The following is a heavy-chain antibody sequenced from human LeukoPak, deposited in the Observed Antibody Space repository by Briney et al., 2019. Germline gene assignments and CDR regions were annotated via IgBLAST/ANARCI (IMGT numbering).Heavy chain of an antibody. Sequence: PGGSLRLSCTASGFTFSNYWMSWVRQAPGKGLEWVANIDEDGSQKYYVDSVKGRFTISRDNAKNSLYLQMNSLRLEDTAVYYCARAEDYWGQGSLVTVSS. CDR1: GFTFSNYW. CDR3: ARAEDY. V-gene: IGHV3-7*04. CDR2: IDEDGSQK. J-gene: IGHJ4*02.